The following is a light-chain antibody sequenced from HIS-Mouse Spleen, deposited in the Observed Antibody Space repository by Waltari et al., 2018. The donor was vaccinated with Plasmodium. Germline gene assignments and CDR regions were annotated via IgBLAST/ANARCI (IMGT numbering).Light chain of an antibody. CDR3: QQRYSTPWT. CDR1: QSISSY. CDR2: AAS. J-gene: IGKJ1*01. V-gene: IGKV1-39*01. Sequence: DIQMTQSPSSLSASVGDRVTITCRASQSISSYLNWYQQKPGKAPKLLIYAASSLQSGVPSRFSGSGSGTDFTLTISRLQTEDFATYYCQQRYSTPWTFGQGTKVEIK.